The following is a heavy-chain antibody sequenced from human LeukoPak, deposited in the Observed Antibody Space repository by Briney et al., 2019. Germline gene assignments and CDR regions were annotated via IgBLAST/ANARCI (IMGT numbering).Heavy chain of an antibody. Sequence: GGSLRLSCAASRFTFSSYSMNWVRQAPGKGLEWVSGINWNGGSTGYADSVKGRFTISRDNAKNSLYLQMNSLRAEDTALYYCAKGRIQLWRRGAFDIWGQGTMVTVSS. CDR3: AKGRIQLWRRGAFDI. V-gene: IGHV3-20*04. CDR2: INWNGGST. CDR1: RFTFSSYS. J-gene: IGHJ3*02. D-gene: IGHD5-18*01.